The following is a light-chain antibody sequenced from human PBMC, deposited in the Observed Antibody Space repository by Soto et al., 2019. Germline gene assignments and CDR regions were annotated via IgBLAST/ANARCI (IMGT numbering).Light chain of an antibody. CDR2: AAF. CDR3: QQNYSTPLA. J-gene: IGKJ4*01. CDR1: QSINRD. Sequence: DIQMTQSPFSLSASVGDRVTITCRASQSINRDLNWYQQKPGKAPNLLIYAAFTLESGVPSRFSGSASGTDFTLTISSLQLEDFATYYCQQNYSTPLAFGGGTKVDIK. V-gene: IGKV1-39*01.